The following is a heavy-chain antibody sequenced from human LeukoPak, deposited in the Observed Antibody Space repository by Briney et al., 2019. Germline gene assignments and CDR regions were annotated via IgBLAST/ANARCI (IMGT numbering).Heavy chain of an antibody. V-gene: IGHV1-46*01. J-gene: IGHJ4*02. CDR2: INPSGGST. CDR3: AYAPSSWSVNFDY. D-gene: IGHD6-13*01. CDR1: GYTFTSYY. Sequence: ASVKVSCKASGYTFTSYYMHWVRPAPAQGLEWMGIINPSGGSTSYAQKFQGRVTMTRDTSTSTVYMELSSLRSEGTAVYYWAYAPSSWSVNFDYWGQGTLATVSS.